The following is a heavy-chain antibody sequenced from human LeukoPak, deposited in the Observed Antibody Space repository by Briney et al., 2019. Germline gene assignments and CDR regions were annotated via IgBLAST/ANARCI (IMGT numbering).Heavy chain of an antibody. J-gene: IGHJ5*02. Sequence: GESLQISCKGSGYSFTSYWIGWVRQMPGKGLEWMGIIYPGDSDTRYSPSFQGQVTISADKSISTAYLQWSSLKASDTAMYYCARCLERVVVACHWFDPWGQGTLVTVSS. CDR1: GYSFTSYW. V-gene: IGHV5-51*01. D-gene: IGHD2-15*01. CDR2: IYPGDSDT. CDR3: ARCLERVVVACHWFDP.